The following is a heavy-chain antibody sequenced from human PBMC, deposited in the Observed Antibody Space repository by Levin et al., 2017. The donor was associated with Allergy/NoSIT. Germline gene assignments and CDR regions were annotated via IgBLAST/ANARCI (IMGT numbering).Heavy chain of an antibody. CDR2: IKQDGSEK. CDR1: GFTFSSYW. CDR3: ARDRYCSGGSCYAGWGWFDP. V-gene: IGHV3-7*03. J-gene: IGHJ5*02. Sequence: PGGSLRLSCAASGFTFSSYWMSWVRQAPGKGLEWVANIKQDGSEKYYVDSVKGRFTISRDNAKNSLYLQMNSLRAEDTAVYYCARDRYCSGGSCYAGWGWFDPWGQGTLVTVSS. D-gene: IGHD2-15*01.